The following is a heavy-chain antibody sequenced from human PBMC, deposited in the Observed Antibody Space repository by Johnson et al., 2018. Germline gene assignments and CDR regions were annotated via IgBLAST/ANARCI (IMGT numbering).Heavy chain of an antibody. CDR3: AKGPVRRTYGMDV. Sequence: QVQLVQSGGGVVQPGRSXRLSCAASGFTFSSYGMHWVRQAPGKGLEWVAVISYDGSNKYYADSVKGRFTISRDNSKNTLYLQMNSLRAEDTAVYYCAKGPVRRTYGMDVWGQGTTVTVSS. J-gene: IGHJ6*02. CDR2: ISYDGSNK. D-gene: IGHD6-19*01. V-gene: IGHV3-30*18. CDR1: GFTFSSYG.